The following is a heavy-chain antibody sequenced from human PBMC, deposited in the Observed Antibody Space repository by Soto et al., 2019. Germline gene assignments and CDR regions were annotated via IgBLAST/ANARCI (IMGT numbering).Heavy chain of an antibody. V-gene: IGHV4-34*01. CDR3: ARGGRLIAAAGRNPIYYYYGMDV. Sequence: SATLSLTCAFYGGSFSGYYWIWIRHPPGKGLELIGEINHSGSTNYNPSLKSRVTISVDTSKNQFSLKLSSVTAADTAVYYCARGGRLIAAAGRNPIYYYYGMDVWGQGTTVTVSS. CDR1: GGSFSGYY. J-gene: IGHJ6*02. CDR2: INHSGST. D-gene: IGHD6-13*01.